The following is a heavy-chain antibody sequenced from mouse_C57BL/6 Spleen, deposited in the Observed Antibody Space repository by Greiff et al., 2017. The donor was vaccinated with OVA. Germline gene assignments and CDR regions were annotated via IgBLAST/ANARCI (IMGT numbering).Heavy chain of an antibody. J-gene: IGHJ3*01. Sequence: QVQLKESGAELARPGASVKMSCKASGYTFTSYTMHWVKQRPGQGLEWIGYINPSSGYTKYNQKFKDKATLTADKSSSTAYMQLSSLTSEDSAVYYCAREDGNYVFFAYWGQGTLVTVSA. CDR1: GYTFTSYT. V-gene: IGHV1-4*01. D-gene: IGHD2-1*01. CDR2: INPSSGYT. CDR3: AREDGNYVFFAY.